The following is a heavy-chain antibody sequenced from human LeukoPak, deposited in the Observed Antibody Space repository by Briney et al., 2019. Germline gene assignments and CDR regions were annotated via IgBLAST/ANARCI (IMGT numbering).Heavy chain of an antibody. V-gene: IGHV3-30*02. D-gene: IGHD1-26*01. CDR3: AKDFSVKWELLIGH. J-gene: IGHJ4*02. Sequence: GGSLRLSCAASGFSFSNYGMQWVRQAPGKGLEWVAFIRYDGSKKYYADSVKGRFTISRDKSKNTLSLQMNSLRAEDTAVYYCAKDFSVKWELLIGHWGQGTLVTVSS. CDR2: IRYDGSKK. CDR1: GFSFSNYG.